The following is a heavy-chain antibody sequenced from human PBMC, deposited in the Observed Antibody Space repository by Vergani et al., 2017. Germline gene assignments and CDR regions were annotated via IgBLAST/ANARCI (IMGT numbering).Heavy chain of an antibody. Sequence: QVQLVESGGGVVQPGRSLRLSCAASGFTFSSYAMHWVRQAPGKGLEWVAVISYDGSNKYYADSVKGRFTISRDNSKNTLYLQMNSLRAEDTAVYYCARELVPAAKAPGPGMDVWGKXP. CDR1: GFTFSSYA. V-gene: IGHV3-30-3*01. CDR3: ARELVPAAKAPGPGMDV. D-gene: IGHD2-2*01. J-gene: IGHJ6*03. CDR2: ISYDGSNK.